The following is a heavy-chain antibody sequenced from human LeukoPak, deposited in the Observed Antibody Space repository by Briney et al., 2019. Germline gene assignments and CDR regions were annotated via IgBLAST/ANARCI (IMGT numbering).Heavy chain of an antibody. CDR1: GYTFTDYY. J-gene: IGHJ4*02. V-gene: IGHV1-2*02. Sequence: ASIKVSCKTSGYTFTDYYMHWVRQAPEQRFEWMGWINPNSGDTHFAQKFQGRVTMTTDTSITTAYMELSRLRSDDTAVYYCARGGNYGSGTYTAFDYWGQGALVTVSS. CDR3: ARGGNYGSGTYTAFDY. CDR2: INPNSGDT. D-gene: IGHD3-10*01.